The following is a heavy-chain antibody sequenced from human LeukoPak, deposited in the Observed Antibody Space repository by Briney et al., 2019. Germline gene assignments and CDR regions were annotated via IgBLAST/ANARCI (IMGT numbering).Heavy chain of an antibody. J-gene: IGHJ3*02. CDR3: AKDRTGSGLWFGELEGWSAFDI. D-gene: IGHD3-10*01. V-gene: IGHV3-23*01. Sequence: PGGSLRLSCAASGFTFSSYAMSWVRQAPGKGLEWVSGIRGSGGSTYYADSVKGRFTISRDNSKNTLYLQMNSLRAEDTAVYYCAKDRTGSGLWFGELEGWSAFDIWGQGTMVTVSS. CDR1: GFTFSSYA. CDR2: IRGSGGST.